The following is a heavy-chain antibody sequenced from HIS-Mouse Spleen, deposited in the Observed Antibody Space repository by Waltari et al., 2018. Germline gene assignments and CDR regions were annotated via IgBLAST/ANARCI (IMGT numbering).Heavy chain of an antibody. V-gene: IGHV4-39*07. J-gene: IGHJ2*01. Sequence: QLQLQESGPGLVKPSETLSLTCTVSGGSISSSSYYWGWIRQPPGKGREGIGSIYYSGRTYYNPSLKSRVTLSGDTSNNQFSLKLSSVTAADTAVYYCAREIPYSSSWYDWYFDLWGRGTLVTVSS. CDR2: IYYSGRT. CDR3: AREIPYSSSWYDWYFDL. D-gene: IGHD6-13*01. CDR1: GGSISSSSYY.